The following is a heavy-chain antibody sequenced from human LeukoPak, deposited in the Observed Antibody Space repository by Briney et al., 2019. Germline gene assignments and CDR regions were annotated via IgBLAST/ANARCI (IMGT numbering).Heavy chain of an antibody. D-gene: IGHD6-13*01. J-gene: IGHJ4*02. Sequence: SVKVSCKASGGTFSSYAISWVRQAPGQGLEWMGGIIPIFGTANYAQKLQGRVTMTTDTSTSTAYMELRSLRSDDTAVYYCARGRSSWYLDFWGQGTLVTVSS. CDR1: GGTFSSYA. V-gene: IGHV1-69*05. CDR2: IIPIFGTA. CDR3: ARGRSSWYLDF.